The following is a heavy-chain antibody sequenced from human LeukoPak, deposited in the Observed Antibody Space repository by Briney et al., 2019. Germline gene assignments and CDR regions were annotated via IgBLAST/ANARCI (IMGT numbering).Heavy chain of an antibody. V-gene: IGHV3-53*01. CDR1: GFTVSSNY. J-gene: IGHJ6*03. D-gene: IGHD5-18*01. CDR3: AKEGYSYGYYYYYYMDV. CDR2: IYSGGST. Sequence: GGSLRLSCAASGFTVSSNYMSWVRQAPGKGLEWVSVIYSGGSTYYADSVKGRFTISRDNSKNTLYLQMNSLRAEDTAVYYCAKEGYSYGYYYYYYMDVWGEGTTVTVSS.